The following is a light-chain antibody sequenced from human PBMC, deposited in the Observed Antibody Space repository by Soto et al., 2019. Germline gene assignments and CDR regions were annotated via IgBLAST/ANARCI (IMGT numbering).Light chain of an antibody. CDR1: QSVTRSF. V-gene: IGKV3-20*01. Sequence: EIVLTQSPGTLSLSPGERVTLSCRASQSVTRSFLAWYQQKPGQAPRLLIYGASSRATGIPARFSGSGCGTDFTLTSSRLEAEDFLVYYCRQYGSSPLAFGPGTKVDIK. J-gene: IGKJ3*01. CDR2: GAS. CDR3: RQYGSSPLA.